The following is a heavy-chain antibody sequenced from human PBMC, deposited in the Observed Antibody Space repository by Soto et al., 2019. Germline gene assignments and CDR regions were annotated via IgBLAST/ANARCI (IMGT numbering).Heavy chain of an antibody. J-gene: IGHJ6*02. CDR2: IIPLFGTT. D-gene: IGHD3-10*01. Sequence: QVQVVQSGVEVRRPGSSVKVSCKASGDTFKNCVISWVRQAPGQGLEWMGGIIPLFGTTDFAQRFQGRLTRTTDESTTTSYMELSRLRSEDTATYYCAAELGFGKLSVVWGQGTTVIVS. CDR3: AAELGFGKLSVV. V-gene: IGHV1-69*01. CDR1: GDTFKNCV.